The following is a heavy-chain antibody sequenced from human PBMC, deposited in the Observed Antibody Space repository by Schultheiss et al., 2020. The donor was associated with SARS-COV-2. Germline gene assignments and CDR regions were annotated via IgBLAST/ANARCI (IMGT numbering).Heavy chain of an antibody. CDR1: GYSFTSYW. J-gene: IGHJ4*02. CDR2: IYPGDSDT. D-gene: IGHD4-23*01. CDR3: ARHRYGGKSTDYFEY. Sequence: GESLKISCKGSGYSFTSYWIGWVRQMPGKGLEWMGIIYPGDSDTRYSPSFQGQVTISADKSTSTAYLQWSSLEASDTAMYYCARHRYGGKSTDYFEYWGQGTLVTVSS. V-gene: IGHV5-51*01.